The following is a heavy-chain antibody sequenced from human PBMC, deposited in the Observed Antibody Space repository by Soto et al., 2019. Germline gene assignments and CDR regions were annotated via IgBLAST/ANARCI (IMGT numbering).Heavy chain of an antibody. V-gene: IGHV3-23*01. Sequence: LRLSCAASGFTFSSYAMSWVRQAPGKGLEWVSAISGSGASTYYADSVKGRFTFSRDNSKNTLYLQMNSLRAEDTAVYYCAKVNDFWSGYYDYWGQGALVTVSS. J-gene: IGHJ4*02. D-gene: IGHD3-3*01. CDR3: AKVNDFWSGYYDY. CDR2: ISGSGAST. CDR1: GFTFSSYA.